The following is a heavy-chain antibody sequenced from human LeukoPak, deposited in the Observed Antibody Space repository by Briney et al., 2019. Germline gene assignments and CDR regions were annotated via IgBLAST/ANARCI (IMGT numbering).Heavy chain of an antibody. CDR2: ISDNGST. Sequence: SETLSLTCTVSDASISSYYCSWIRQPPGKGLEWIGYISDNGSTNYNPSLKSRVTISVDTSKNQFSLQLNSVTPEDTAVYYCARGRYTMVRGVIGRDTDYYYYSYMDVWGKGTTVTVSS. CDR3: ARGRYTMVRGVIGRDTDYYYYSYMDV. J-gene: IGHJ6*03. D-gene: IGHD3-10*01. CDR1: DASISSYY. V-gene: IGHV4-59*12.